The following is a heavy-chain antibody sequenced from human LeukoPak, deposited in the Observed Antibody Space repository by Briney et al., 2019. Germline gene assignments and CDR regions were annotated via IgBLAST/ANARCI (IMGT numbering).Heavy chain of an antibody. CDR1: GFTFSSYS. D-gene: IGHD3-22*01. CDR3: SPPRGDSSGYYYVY. V-gene: IGHV3-48*01. CDR2: ISSSSSTI. J-gene: IGHJ4*02. Sequence: GGSLRLSCAASGFTFSSYSMNWVRQAPGKGLEWVSYISSSSSTIYYADSVKGRFTISRDNSKSTLYLQMNSLRAEDTATYYCSPPRGDSSGYYYVYWGQGTLVTVSS.